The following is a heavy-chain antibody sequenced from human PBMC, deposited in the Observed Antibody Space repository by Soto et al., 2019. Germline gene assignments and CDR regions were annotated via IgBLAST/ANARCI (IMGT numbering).Heavy chain of an antibody. CDR3: ARENTFGGVIVKDYFDY. CDR1: GGTFSSYA. CDR2: IIPIFGTA. V-gene: IGHV1-69*01. D-gene: IGHD3-16*02. J-gene: IGHJ4*02. Sequence: QVQLVQSGAEVKKPGSSVKVSCKASGGTFSSYAISWVRQAPGQGLEWMGGIIPIFGTANYAQKFQGRVTISADESTSTAYMELSSLRSEDTAVYYCARENTFGGVIVKDYFDYWGQGTLVTVSS.